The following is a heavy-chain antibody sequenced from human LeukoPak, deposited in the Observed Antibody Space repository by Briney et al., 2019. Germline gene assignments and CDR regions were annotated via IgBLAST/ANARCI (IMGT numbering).Heavy chain of an antibody. V-gene: IGHV7-4-1*02. Sequence: ASVKVSCKASGYTFTNYAMNWVRQAPGQGLEWMGWMNANTGNPTYAQGFTGRFVFSLDTSVSTAYLQISSLKTEDTAVYYCAVLSYDSSGYYYPFDYWGQGTLVTVSS. CDR1: GYTFTNYA. CDR2: MNANTGNP. D-gene: IGHD3-22*01. J-gene: IGHJ4*02. CDR3: AVLSYDSSGYYYPFDY.